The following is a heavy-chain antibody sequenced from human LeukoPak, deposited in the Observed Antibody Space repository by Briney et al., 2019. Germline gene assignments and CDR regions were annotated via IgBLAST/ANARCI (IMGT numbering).Heavy chain of an antibody. CDR2: INHSGST. D-gene: IGHD3-22*01. CDR3: ARFNGYYSPRYFDY. V-gene: IGHV4-34*01. J-gene: IGHJ4*02. Sequence: SSETLSLTCAVYGGSFSGYYWSWIRQPPGKGLEWIGEINHSGSTNYNPSLKSRVTISVDTSKNQFSLKLSSVTAADTAVYYCARFNGYYSPRYFDYWGQGTLVTVSS. CDR1: GGSFSGYY.